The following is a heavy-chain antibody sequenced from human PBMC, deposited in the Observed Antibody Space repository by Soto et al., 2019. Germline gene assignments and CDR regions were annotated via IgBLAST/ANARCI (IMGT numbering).Heavy chain of an antibody. D-gene: IGHD1-1*01. Sequence: GGSLRLSCAASGFSFRSYAMCWVRQAPGKGPEWVAAISDSGENIYYADSVEGRFTISRDNSKNTLYLQMNSLRAEDTAVYFCAIDPNWEWGFWGQGTLVTVSS. J-gene: IGHJ4*02. CDR3: AIDPNWEWGF. CDR2: ISDSGENI. CDR1: GFSFRSYA. V-gene: IGHV3-23*01.